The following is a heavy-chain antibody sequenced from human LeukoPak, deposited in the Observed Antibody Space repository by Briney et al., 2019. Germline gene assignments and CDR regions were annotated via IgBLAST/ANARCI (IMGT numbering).Heavy chain of an antibody. Sequence: GGSLRFSCAASGFSFSSYWMSWVRQAPGKGLEWVANIKQDGSDKYYVDPVKGRFTISRDNVKNSLYLQTNSLRVEDTAVYYCARVTAVAGTGADYFDYWGQGTLVTVSS. CDR2: IKQDGSDK. CDR1: GFSFSSYW. CDR3: ARVTAVAGTGADYFDY. D-gene: IGHD6-19*01. J-gene: IGHJ4*02. V-gene: IGHV3-7*05.